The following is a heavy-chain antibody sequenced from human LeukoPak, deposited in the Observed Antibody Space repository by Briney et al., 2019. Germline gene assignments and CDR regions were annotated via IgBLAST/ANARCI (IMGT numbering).Heavy chain of an antibody. J-gene: IGHJ4*02. CDR2: INHSGST. D-gene: IGHD2-2*01. CDR3: ARQVVFDY. CDR1: GGSFSGYY. V-gene: IGHV4-34*01. Sequence: TSETLSLTCAVYGGSFSGYYWSWIRQPPGKGLEWIGEINHSGSTNYNPSLKSRATISVDVSKSQFSLRLISVTAADTAVYYCARQVVFDYWGQGTLVTVSS.